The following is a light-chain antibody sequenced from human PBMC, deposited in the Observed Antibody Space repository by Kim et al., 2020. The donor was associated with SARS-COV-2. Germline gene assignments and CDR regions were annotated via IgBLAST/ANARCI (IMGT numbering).Light chain of an antibody. CDR3: QQYGNSPGT. V-gene: IGKV3-20*01. CDR2: AAS. CDR1: QSVTSNY. Sequence: SPGERATLSCRARQSVTSNYLAWYQQKPGQAPRLLIYAASSRATGIPDRFSGSGSGADFTLTISRLESEDFAVYYCQQYGNSPGTFGPGTKVDIK. J-gene: IGKJ3*01.